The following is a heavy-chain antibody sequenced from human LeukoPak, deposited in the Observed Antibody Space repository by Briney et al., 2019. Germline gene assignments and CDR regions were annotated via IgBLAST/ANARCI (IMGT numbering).Heavy chain of an antibody. CDR3: ARCLGFLIGSSWYPDAFDI. CDR1: GYSISSGYF. CDR2: VYHVGTT. D-gene: IGHD6-13*01. Sequence: SETLSLTCTVSGYSISSGYFWGWIRQPPGKGLEWIGVYHVGTTDYNPSLKSRVTISVDRSKNQMSLKLSSVTAADPAVYYCARCLGFLIGSSWYPDAFDIWGQGTMATVSS. J-gene: IGHJ3*02. V-gene: IGHV4-38-2*02.